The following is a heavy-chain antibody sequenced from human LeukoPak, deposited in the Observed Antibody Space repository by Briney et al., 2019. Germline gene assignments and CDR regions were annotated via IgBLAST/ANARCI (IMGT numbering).Heavy chain of an antibody. CDR3: AGPHYYDSSGYYYVALDY. D-gene: IGHD3-22*01. CDR1: GGTFSSYA. J-gene: IGHJ4*02. Sequence: ASVKVSCKASGGTFSSYAISWVRQAPGQGLEWMGGIIPIFGTANYAQKFQGRVTITADESTSTAYMELSSLRSEDTAVYYCAGPHYYDSSGYYYVALDYWGQGTLVTVSS. CDR2: IIPIFGTA. V-gene: IGHV1-69*13.